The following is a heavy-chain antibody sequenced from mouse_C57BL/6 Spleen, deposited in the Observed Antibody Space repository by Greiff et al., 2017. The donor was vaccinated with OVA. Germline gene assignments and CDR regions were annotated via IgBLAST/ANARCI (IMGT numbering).Heavy chain of an antibody. V-gene: IGHV1-76*01. CDR1: GYTFTDYY. CDR3: AREDYDYDENYYAMDY. D-gene: IGHD2-4*01. Sequence: VQLQQSGAELVRPGASVKLSCKASGYTFTDYYINWVKQRPGQGLEWIARIYPGSGNTYYNEKFKGKATLTAEKSSSTAYMQLSSLTSADSAVYFCAREDYDYDENYYAMDYWGQGTSVTVSS. CDR2: IYPGSGNT. J-gene: IGHJ4*01.